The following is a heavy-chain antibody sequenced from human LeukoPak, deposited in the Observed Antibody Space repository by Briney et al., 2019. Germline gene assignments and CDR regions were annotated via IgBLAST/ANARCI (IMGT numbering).Heavy chain of an antibody. Sequence: SETLSLTCTVSGGSISNYFWSWIRQPPGRGLEWIGYVSYSGSTNYSPSLKSRVTISVDTSKNQFSLKLSSVTAADTAVYYCARRGANSGSYSHFDLWGRGTLVTVSS. V-gene: IGHV4-59*01. CDR3: ARRGANSGSYSHFDL. CDR2: VSYSGST. J-gene: IGHJ2*01. CDR1: GGSISNYF. D-gene: IGHD1-26*01.